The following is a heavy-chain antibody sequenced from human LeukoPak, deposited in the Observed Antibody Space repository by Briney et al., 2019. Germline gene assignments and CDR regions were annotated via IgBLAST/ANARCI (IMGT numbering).Heavy chain of an antibody. CDR2: IYYSGST. Sequence: PSETLSLTRTVSGGSISSYYWSWIRQPPGKGLEWIGYIYYSGSTNYNPSLKSRVTISVDTSKNQFSLKLSSVTAADTAVYYCARSREEYSSSSLDYWGQGTLVTVSS. J-gene: IGHJ4*02. D-gene: IGHD6-6*01. CDR1: GGSISSYY. V-gene: IGHV4-59*01. CDR3: ARSREEYSSSSLDY.